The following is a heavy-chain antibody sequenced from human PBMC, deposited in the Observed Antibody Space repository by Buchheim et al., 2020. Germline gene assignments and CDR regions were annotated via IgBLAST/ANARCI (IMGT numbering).Heavy chain of an antibody. D-gene: IGHD1-26*01. Sequence: EVQLLESGGGLVQPGGSLRLSCAASGFTFSNYAMSWVRQAPGKGLEWVSGISGSGGSTHYADSVKGRFTISRDNFQNTLYLQMNSLRAEDTAVYYCAKLGGATGYYYNMDVWGQGTT. J-gene: IGHJ6*02. CDR1: GFTFSNYA. V-gene: IGHV3-23*01. CDR2: ISGSGGST. CDR3: AKLGGATGYYYNMDV.